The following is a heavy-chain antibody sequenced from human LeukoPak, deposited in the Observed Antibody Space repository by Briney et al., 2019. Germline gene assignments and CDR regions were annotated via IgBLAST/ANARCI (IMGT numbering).Heavy chain of an antibody. CDR3: ARAPTVTFFDY. CDR1: GGSISSNSYY. D-gene: IGHD4-17*01. V-gene: IGHV4-61*02. J-gene: IGHJ4*02. CDR2: IYTSGST. Sequence: SETLSLTCAVSGGSISSNSYYRGWIRQPPGKGLEWIGRIYTSGSTNYNPSLKSRVTISVDTSKNQFSLKLSSVTAADTAVYYCARAPTVTFFDYWGQGTLVTVSS.